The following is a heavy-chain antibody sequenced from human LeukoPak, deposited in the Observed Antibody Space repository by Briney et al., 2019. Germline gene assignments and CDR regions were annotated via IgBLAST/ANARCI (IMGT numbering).Heavy chain of an antibody. J-gene: IGHJ6*02. CDR3: ARDLNGYRYGLAYYYGMDV. V-gene: IGHV3-53*01. Sequence: GGSLRLSCAASGFTVSSNYMSWVRQAPGKGLEWVSVIYSDGSTYYADSVKGRFTISRDNSKNTLYLQMNSLRAEDTAVYYCARDLNGYRYGLAYYYGMDVWGQGTTVTVSS. CDR2: IYSDGST. D-gene: IGHD5-18*01. CDR1: GFTVSSNY.